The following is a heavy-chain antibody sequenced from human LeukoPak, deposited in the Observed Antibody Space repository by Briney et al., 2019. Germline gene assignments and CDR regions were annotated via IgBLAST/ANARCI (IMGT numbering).Heavy chain of an antibody. Sequence: SETLSLTCTVSGGSISSGSYYWSWIRQPAGKGLEWIGRIYTSGSTNYNPSLKSRVTISVDTSKNQSSLKLSSVTAADTAVYYCARGFGYCSGGSCYSGVAGFDYWGQGTLVTVSS. V-gene: IGHV4-61*02. J-gene: IGHJ4*02. CDR3: ARGFGYCSGGSCYSGVAGFDY. D-gene: IGHD2-15*01. CDR1: GGSISSGSYY. CDR2: IYTSGST.